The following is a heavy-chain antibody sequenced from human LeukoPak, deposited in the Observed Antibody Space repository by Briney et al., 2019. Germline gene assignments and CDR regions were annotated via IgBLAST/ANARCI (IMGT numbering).Heavy chain of an antibody. CDR2: IRSSGEIT. J-gene: IGHJ4*02. D-gene: IGHD2/OR15-2a*01. CDR1: GIPFSSYA. V-gene: IGHV3-23*01. Sequence: PGGSLGLSCAASGIPFSSYAMSWVRPAPGKGLEWVSGIRSSGEITSYADSVKGRFTISRDNSKNTLYLQMNSLRAEDTAVYYCAKDPLVNSQEYFDYWGQGTLVTVSS. CDR3: AKDPLVNSQEYFDY.